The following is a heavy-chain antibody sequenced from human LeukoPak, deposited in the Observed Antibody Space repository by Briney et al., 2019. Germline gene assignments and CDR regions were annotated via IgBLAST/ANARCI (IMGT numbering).Heavy chain of an antibody. CDR3: TTAGGSMVRGDPPGY. CDR2: IKSKTDGGTT. Sequence: GGSLRLSCAASGFTFSNAWMSWVRQAPGKGLEWLGRIKSKTDGGTTDYAAPVKGRFTISRDDSKNTLYLQMNSLKTEDTAVYYCTTAGGSMVRGDPPGYWGQGTLVTVSS. V-gene: IGHV3-15*01. CDR1: GFTFSNAW. D-gene: IGHD3-10*01. J-gene: IGHJ4*02.